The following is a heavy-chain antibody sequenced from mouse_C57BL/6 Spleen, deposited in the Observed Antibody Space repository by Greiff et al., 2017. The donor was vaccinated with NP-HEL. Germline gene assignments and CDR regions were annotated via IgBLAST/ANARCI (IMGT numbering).Heavy chain of an antibody. CDR1: GYAFSSSW. CDR3: ARSTTVAHFDY. CDR2: IYPGDGDT. J-gene: IGHJ2*01. V-gene: IGHV1-82*01. Sequence: QVQLQQSGPELVKPGASVKISCKASGYAFSSSWMNWVKQRPGKGLEWIGRIYPGDGDTNYNGKFKGKATLTADKSSSTAYMQLSSLTSEDSAVYFCARSTTVAHFDYWGQGTTLTVSS. D-gene: IGHD1-1*01.